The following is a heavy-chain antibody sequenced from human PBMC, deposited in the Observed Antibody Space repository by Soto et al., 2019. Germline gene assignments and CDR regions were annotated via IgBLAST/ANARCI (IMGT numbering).Heavy chain of an antibody. CDR2: MKPNSGNT. J-gene: IGHJ4*02. V-gene: IGHV1-8*01. D-gene: IGHD6-19*01. CDR1: GYTFTIYD. CDR3: ARPSSGWSYSFDY. Sequence: GASVKVSCKASGYTFTIYDINCVRRATLQWLEWMGWMKPNSGNTGYAQRFQGRVTMTRNTSISTAYMELSSLRSEDTAVYSCARPSSGWSYSFDYWGQGTLVTVSS.